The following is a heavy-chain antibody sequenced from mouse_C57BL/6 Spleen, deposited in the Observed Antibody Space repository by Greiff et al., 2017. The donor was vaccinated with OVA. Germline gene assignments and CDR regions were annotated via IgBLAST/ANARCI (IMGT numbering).Heavy chain of an antibody. CDR2: INPNNGGT. CDR3: AKGGGRYFDV. J-gene: IGHJ1*03. Sequence: VQLQQSGPELVKPGASVKISCKASGYTFTDYYMNWVKQSHGKSLEWIGDINPNNGGTSYNQKFKGKATLTVDKSSSTAYMELRSLTSEDSAVYYCAKGGGRYFDVWGTGTTVTVSS. V-gene: IGHV1-26*01. CDR1: GYTFTDYY.